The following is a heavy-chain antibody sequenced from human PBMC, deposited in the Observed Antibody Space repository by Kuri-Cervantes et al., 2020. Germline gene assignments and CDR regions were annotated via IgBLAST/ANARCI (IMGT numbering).Heavy chain of an antibody. Sequence: GGSLRLSCAASGFTFSSYNMNWVRQAPGKGLEWVSSISSSSTYIYYADSVKGRFTISRDNAENSLYLQMNSLRAEDTAVYYCAREGGYGDYIRDYGMDVWGQGTKVTVSS. CDR1: GFTFSSYN. D-gene: IGHD4-17*01. CDR2: ISSSSTYI. J-gene: IGHJ6*02. V-gene: IGHV3-21*01. CDR3: AREGGYGDYIRDYGMDV.